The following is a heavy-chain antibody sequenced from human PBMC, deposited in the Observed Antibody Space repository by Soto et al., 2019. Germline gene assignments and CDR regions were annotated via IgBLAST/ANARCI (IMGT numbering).Heavy chain of an antibody. J-gene: IGHJ3*02. V-gene: IGHV1-58*01. Sequence: ASVEVSCKASATSTVQLVRQARGQRLEWIGWIVVGLGNTNYAQKFQERVTLTRDMSTSTAYMELTSLRSEDTAVYYCAAGATIDDFDIWGQGTMVTVSS. CDR2: IVVGLGNT. CDR1: ATST. D-gene: IGHD1-26*01. CDR3: AAGATIDDFDI.